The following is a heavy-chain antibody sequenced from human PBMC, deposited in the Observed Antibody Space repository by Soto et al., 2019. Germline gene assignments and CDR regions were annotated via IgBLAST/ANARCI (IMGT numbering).Heavy chain of an antibody. Sequence: PGGSLRLSCAASGFTFTRYSMNWVGQAPGKGLEWVSSISITTNYIYYADSMKGRFTVSRDNAKNSVYLEMNSLSAEDTAVYYCARESEDLTSNFDYWGQGTLVTVSS. CDR1: GFTFTRYS. V-gene: IGHV3-21*01. CDR3: ARESEDLTSNFDY. CDR2: ISITTNYI. J-gene: IGHJ4*02.